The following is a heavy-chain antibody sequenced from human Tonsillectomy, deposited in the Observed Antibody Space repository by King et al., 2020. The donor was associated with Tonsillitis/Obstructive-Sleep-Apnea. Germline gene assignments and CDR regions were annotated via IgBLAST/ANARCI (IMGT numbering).Heavy chain of an antibody. D-gene: IGHD1-26*01. J-gene: IGHJ3*02. CDR3: ARHSRSSSHGAFDI. Sequence: VQLVESGAEVKKPGESLRISCTASGYSFTSYWISWVRQMPGKGLEWMGRIDPSDSYTNYSPSFQGHVTISADRSITTADLQWSSLKASDTALYYCARHSRSSSHGAFDIWGQGTMVTVSS. CDR1: GYSFTSYW. V-gene: IGHV5-10-1*03. CDR2: IDPSDSYT.